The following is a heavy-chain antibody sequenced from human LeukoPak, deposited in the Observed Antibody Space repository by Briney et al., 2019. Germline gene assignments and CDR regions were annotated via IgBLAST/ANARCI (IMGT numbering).Heavy chain of an antibody. Sequence: SETLSLTCTVSSGSIIGSYWTWIRHSPGKSLEYIGYIYNTVDVTYSTSLKSRVTISIDMSGNQFSLRLNSVTAADTALYYCARSRYYDSTGYNPTYYFDSWGQGALVTVSS. J-gene: IGHJ4*02. D-gene: IGHD3-22*01. CDR2: IYNTVDV. CDR1: SGSIIGSY. CDR3: ARSRYYDSTGYNPTYYFDS. V-gene: IGHV4-59*01.